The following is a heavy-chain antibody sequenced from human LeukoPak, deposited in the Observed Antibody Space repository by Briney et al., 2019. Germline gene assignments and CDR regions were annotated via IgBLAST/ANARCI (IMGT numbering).Heavy chain of an antibody. Sequence: PGRSLRLSCAASGFTFSSYGMHWVRQAPGKGLEWVAVISYDGSNKYYADSVKGRFTISRDNSKNTLYLQMNSLRAEDTAVYYCARVSVSGTIVVLLGGKDGMDVWGQGTTVTVSS. V-gene: IGHV3-30*03. D-gene: IGHD3-22*01. CDR2: ISYDGSNK. CDR1: GFTFSSYG. CDR3: ARVSVSGTIVVLLGGKDGMDV. J-gene: IGHJ6*02.